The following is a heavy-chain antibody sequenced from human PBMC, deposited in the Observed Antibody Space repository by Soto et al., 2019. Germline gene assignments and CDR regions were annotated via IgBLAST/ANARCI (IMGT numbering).Heavy chain of an antibody. CDR3: ARGGRYCSGTSCYAFDP. CDR1: GGSFSTYF. Sequence: SETLSLTCTVSGGSFSTYFWSWIRQPPGKGLEWIGEINHSGESNYDPSLKGRVTMSLDTSTNQMSLKMTSLTAADTAVYYCARGGRYCSGTSCYAFDPWGQGTLLTVSS. J-gene: IGHJ5*02. CDR2: INHSGES. D-gene: IGHD2-2*01. V-gene: IGHV4-34*01.